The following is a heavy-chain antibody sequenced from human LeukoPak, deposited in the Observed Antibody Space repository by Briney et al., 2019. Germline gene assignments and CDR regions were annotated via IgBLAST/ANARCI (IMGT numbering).Heavy chain of an antibody. V-gene: IGHV3-23*01. CDR1: GFTFSSYA. Sequence: QAGGSLRLSCAASGFTFSSYAMSWVRQAPGKGLEWVSAISGSGGSTYYADSVKGRFTISRDNSKNTLYLQMNSLRAEDTAVYYCAKGYDFWSGYSLNFDYWGQGTLVTVSS. CDR3: AKGYDFWSGYSLNFDY. J-gene: IGHJ4*02. CDR2: ISGSGGST. D-gene: IGHD3-3*01.